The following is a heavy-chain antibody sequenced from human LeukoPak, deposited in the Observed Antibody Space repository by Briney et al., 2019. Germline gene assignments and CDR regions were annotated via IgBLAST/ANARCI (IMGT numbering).Heavy chain of an antibody. CDR1: GYSISSGYY. D-gene: IGHD2-2*01. Sequence: SETLSLTCTVSGYSISSGYYWGWIRQPPGKGLEWIGSIYHSGSTYYNPSLKSRVTISVDTSKNQFSLKLSSVTAADTAVYYCARGYCSSTSRPNWFDPWGQGTLVTVSS. V-gene: IGHV4-38-2*02. CDR3: ARGYCSSTSRPNWFDP. J-gene: IGHJ5*02. CDR2: IYHSGST.